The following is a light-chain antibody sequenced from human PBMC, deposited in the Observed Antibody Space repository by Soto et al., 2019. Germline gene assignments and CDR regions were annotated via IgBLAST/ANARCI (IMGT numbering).Light chain of an antibody. CDR3: QVWDGSGGHGV. J-gene: IGLJ2*01. V-gene: IGLV3-21*02. Sequence: SYELTQSPSVSVAPGQTASITCGGDNIGTKGVHWYHQKPGQAPVLVVYDNRHRRSGIPERFSGSNSGNTATLTISRVEAGDEADYFCQVWDGSGGHGVFGGGTQLTVL. CDR1: NIGTKG. CDR2: DNR.